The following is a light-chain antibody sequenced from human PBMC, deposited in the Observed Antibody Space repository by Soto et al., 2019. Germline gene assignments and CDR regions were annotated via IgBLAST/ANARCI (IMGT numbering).Light chain of an antibody. CDR1: ESISGW. Sequence: DILMTQSPSTLSASVGDRVTITCRASESISGWLAWYQQKPGKAPKLVIFKASTLESGLPSRFSGSGSGTDFTLSISSLHPDDLANYYHQQYNSYPRTFGQGTKVEIK. CDR2: KAS. J-gene: IGKJ1*01. V-gene: IGKV1-5*03. CDR3: QQYNSYPRT.